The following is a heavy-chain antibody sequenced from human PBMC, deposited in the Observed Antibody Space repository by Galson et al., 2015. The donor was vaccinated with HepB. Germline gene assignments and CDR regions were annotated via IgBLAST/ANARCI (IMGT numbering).Heavy chain of an antibody. Sequence: SLRLSCAASGFTFSSYAMSWVRQAPGKGLEWVSTISGSGGSTYYADSVKGRLTISRDNSKNTLDVQMNSLRAEDTAVYYCATGVYYYGSGSYYISAFDIWGQGTMVTVSS. J-gene: IGHJ3*02. D-gene: IGHD3-10*01. V-gene: IGHV3-23*01. CDR3: ATGVYYYGSGSYYISAFDI. CDR1: GFTFSSYA. CDR2: ISGSGGST.